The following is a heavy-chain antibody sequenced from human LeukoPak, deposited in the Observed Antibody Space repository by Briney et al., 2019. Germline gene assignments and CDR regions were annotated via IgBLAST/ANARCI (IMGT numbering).Heavy chain of an antibody. CDR2: IYHSGST. D-gene: IGHD2-15*01. V-gene: IGHV4-30-2*01. J-gene: IGHJ6*02. CDR1: GGSVSSDLYS. Sequence: SETLSLTCTLSGGSVSSDLYSWSWIRQPPGKGLEWIGYIYHSGSTYYNPSLKSRVTVSVDTSKNQFSLKLSSVTAADTAVYYCARVLGDYYGMDVWGQGTTVTVSS. CDR3: ARVLGDYYGMDV.